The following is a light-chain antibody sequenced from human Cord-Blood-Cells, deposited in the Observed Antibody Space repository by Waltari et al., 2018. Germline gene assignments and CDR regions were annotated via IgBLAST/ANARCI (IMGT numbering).Light chain of an antibody. CDR1: SGSIASNY. V-gene: IGLV6-57*01. CDR2: EDN. J-gene: IGLJ3*02. CDR3: QSYDSSNSWV. Sequence: GKTVTISCTRSSGSIASNYVQWYQQRPGSSPTTVIYEDNQRPSGVPDRFSGSIDSSSNSASLTISGLKTEDEADYYCQSYDSSNSWVFGGGTKLTVL.